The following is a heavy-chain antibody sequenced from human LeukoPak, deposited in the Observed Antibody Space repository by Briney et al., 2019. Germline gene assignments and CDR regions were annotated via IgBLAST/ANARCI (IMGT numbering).Heavy chain of an antibody. CDR1: GFIFIDYY. CDR3: AREGSYDSTGYYYGD. CDR2: ICSSSRHI. J-gene: IGHJ4*02. D-gene: IGHD3-22*01. V-gene: IGHV3-11*06. Sequence: PGGSLRLSCAASGFIFIDYYMSWIRQAPGEGLEWLSYICSSSRHINYADSVKGRFTTSRDNAKKSLYLQMNSLRAEDTAVYYCAREGSYDSTGYYYGDWGQGTLVTVSS.